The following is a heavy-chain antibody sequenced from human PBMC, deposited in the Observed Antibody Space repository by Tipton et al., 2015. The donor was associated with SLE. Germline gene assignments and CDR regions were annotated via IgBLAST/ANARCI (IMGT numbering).Heavy chain of an antibody. J-gene: IGHJ4*02. CDR3: ARGRYSYGKYHFDY. Sequence: TLSLTCSVSGGSLSSADYYWSWIRQPPGKGLEWIGYIFYSGSTYYNPSLKSRVTISVDTSKNQFSLKLSSVTAADTAVYYCARGRYSYGKYHFDYWGQGTQVTVSS. D-gene: IGHD5-18*01. CDR1: GGSLSSADYY. V-gene: IGHV4-30-4*01. CDR2: IFYSGST.